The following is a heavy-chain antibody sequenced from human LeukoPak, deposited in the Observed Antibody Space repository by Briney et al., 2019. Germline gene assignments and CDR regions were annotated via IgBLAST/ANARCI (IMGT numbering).Heavy chain of an antibody. V-gene: IGHV3-48*01. CDR1: GFTFSSYS. D-gene: IGHD6-19*01. CDR3: ARDGQWPQGWFDP. CDR2: ISSSSSAI. Sequence: GGSLRLSCAASGFTFSSYSMNWLRQAPGKGLEWVSYISSSSSAIYYADSVKGRFTISRDNAKNSLYLQMNSLRAEDTAVYYCARDGQWPQGWFDPWGQGTLVTVSS. J-gene: IGHJ5*02.